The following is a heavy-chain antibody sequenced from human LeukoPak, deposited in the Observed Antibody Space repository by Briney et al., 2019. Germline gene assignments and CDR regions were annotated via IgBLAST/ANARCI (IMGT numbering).Heavy chain of an antibody. CDR1: GGSISSGSYY. V-gene: IGHV4-61*02. CDR3: ARGTWDGSGYYYRWFDP. D-gene: IGHD3-22*01. CDR2: IYTSGST. Sequence: SQTLSLTCTVSGGSISSGSYYWSWIRQPAGKGLEWIGRIYTSGSTNYNPSLKSRVTISVDTSKNQFSLKLSSVTAADTAVYYCARGTWDGSGYYYRWFDPWGQGTLVTVSS. J-gene: IGHJ5*02.